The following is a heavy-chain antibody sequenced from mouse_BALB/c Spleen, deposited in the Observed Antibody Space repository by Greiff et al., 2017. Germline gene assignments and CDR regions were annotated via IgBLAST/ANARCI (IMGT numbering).Heavy chain of an antibody. CDR2: ISSGSSTI. Sequence: EVKVVESGGGLVQPGGSRKLSCAASGFTFSSFGMHWVRQAPEKGLEWVAYISSGSSTIYYADTVKGRFTISRDNPKNTLFLQMTSLRSEDTAMYYCARGYYGSRVYWYFDVWGAGTTVTVSS. CDR3: ARGYYGSRVYWYFDV. CDR1: GFTFSSFG. J-gene: IGHJ1*01. V-gene: IGHV5-17*02. D-gene: IGHD1-1*01.